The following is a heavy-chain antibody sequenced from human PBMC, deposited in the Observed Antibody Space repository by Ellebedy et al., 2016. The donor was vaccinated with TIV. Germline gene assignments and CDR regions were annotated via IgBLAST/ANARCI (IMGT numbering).Heavy chain of an antibody. Sequence: SGPTLVKPTQTLTLTCTFSGFSLTTVGVGVGWIRQPPGKALECLALIFCNDDERYSPSLKSRLTITKDTSKNQVVLTMTNMDPVDTATYYCARSLPAHPVLGAIDIWGQGTMVTVSS. CDR2: IFCNDDE. CDR1: GFSLTTVGVG. J-gene: IGHJ3*02. V-gene: IGHV2-5*01. D-gene: IGHD2-2*01. CDR3: ARSLPAHPVLGAIDI.